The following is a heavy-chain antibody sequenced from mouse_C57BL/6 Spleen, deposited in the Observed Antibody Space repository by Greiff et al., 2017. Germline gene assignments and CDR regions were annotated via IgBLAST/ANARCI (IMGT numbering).Heavy chain of an antibody. CDR1: GFTFSNYW. J-gene: IGHJ1*03. V-gene: IGHV6-3*01. D-gene: IGHD1-1*01. CDR2: IRLKSDNYAT. Sequence: EVKLMESGGGLVQPGGSMKLSCVASGFTFSNYWMNWVRQSPEKGLEWVAQIRLKSDNYATHYAESVKGRFTISRDDSKSSVYLQMNNLRAEDTGIYYCTGGSSSYWRYFDVWGTGTTVTVSS. CDR3: TGGSSSYWRYFDV.